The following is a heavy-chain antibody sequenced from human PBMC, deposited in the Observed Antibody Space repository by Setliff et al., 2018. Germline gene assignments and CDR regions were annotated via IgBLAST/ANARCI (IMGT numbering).Heavy chain of an antibody. D-gene: IGHD3-22*01. Sequence: ASETLSLTCTVSGDSISRSTYYWGWIRQSPGKGLDWIGTVDHSGNTFYNPSLKSRVTISVDTSKNQLSLELASVTAADTAVYYCARRDSTGYYGYSFDFWGQGTLVTVSS. CDR2: VDHSGNT. CDR1: GDSISRSTYY. CDR3: ARRDSTGYYGYSFDF. J-gene: IGHJ4*02. V-gene: IGHV4-39*01.